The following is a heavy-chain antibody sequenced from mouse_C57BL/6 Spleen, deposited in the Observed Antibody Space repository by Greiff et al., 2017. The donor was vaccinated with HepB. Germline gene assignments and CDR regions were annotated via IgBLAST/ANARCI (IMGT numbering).Heavy chain of an antibody. Sequence: QVQLQQPGAELVKPGASVKMSCKASGYTFTSYWITWVKQRPGQGLEWIGDIYPGSGSTNYNEKFKRKATLTVDTSSSTAYMQLSSLTSEDSAVYYCAHDGYYPAWFAYWGQGTLVTVSA. J-gene: IGHJ3*01. CDR1: GYTFTSYW. CDR3: AHDGYYPAWFAY. CDR2: IYPGSGST. V-gene: IGHV1-55*01. D-gene: IGHD2-3*01.